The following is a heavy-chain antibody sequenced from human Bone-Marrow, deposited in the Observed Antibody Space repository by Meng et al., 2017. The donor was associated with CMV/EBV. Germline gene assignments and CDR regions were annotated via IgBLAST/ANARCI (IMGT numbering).Heavy chain of an antibody. Sequence: SQTLSLTCAISGDTVSSNSATWNWIRQSPSRGLEWLGRTYYRSKWYNDYAVSVKSRITINPDTSKNQFSLQLNSVTPDDTGVYYCASGLRGAVDYWGQGTLVTVSS. D-gene: IGHD3-3*01. CDR2: TYYRSKWYN. CDR1: GDTVSSNSAT. J-gene: IGHJ4*02. CDR3: ASGLRGAVDY. V-gene: IGHV6-1*01.